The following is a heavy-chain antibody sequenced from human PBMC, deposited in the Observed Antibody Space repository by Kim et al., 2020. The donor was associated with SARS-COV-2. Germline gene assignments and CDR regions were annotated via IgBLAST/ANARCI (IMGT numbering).Heavy chain of an antibody. V-gene: IGHV4-39*01. J-gene: IGHJ4*02. D-gene: IGHD5-18*01. Sequence: SETLSLTCTVSGGSISSSSYYWGWIRQPPGKGLEWIGSIYYSGSTYYNPSLKSRVTISVDTSKNQFSLKLSSVTAADTAVYYCARSLAWIQLWLMWGQGTLVTVSS. CDR3: ARSLAWIQLWLM. CDR1: GGSISSSSYY. CDR2: IYYSGST.